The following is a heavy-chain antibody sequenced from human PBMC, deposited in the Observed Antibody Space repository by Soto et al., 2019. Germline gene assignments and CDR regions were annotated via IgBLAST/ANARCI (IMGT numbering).Heavy chain of an antibody. D-gene: IGHD2-2*02. Sequence: VQLQESGPGLVKPSETLSLTCTVSGGSISSYYWSWIRQPPGKGLEWIGYIYYSGSTNYNPSLKSRVTISVDTSKNQFSLKLSSVTAADTAVYYCARAGYCSSTSCYTGDYYYYGMDVWGQGTTVTVSS. CDR1: GGSISSYY. CDR2: IYYSGST. J-gene: IGHJ6*02. V-gene: IGHV4-59*01. CDR3: ARAGYCSSTSCYTGDYYYYGMDV.